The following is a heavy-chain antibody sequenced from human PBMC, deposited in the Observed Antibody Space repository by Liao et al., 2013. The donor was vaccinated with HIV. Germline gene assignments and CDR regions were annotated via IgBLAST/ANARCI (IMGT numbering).Heavy chain of an antibody. J-gene: IGHJ4*02. CDR1: GGSISSSSYY. CDR3: ARGSGIAARRGFDY. CDR2: IYTSGST. Sequence: QLQLQESGPGLVKPSETLSLTCTVSGGSISSSSYYWSWIRQPAGKGLEWIGRIYTSGSTNYNPSLKSRVTISVDTSKNQFSLKVSSVTAADTAVYYCARGSGIAARRGFDYWGQGTLVTVSS. D-gene: IGHD6-6*01. V-gene: IGHV4-61*02.